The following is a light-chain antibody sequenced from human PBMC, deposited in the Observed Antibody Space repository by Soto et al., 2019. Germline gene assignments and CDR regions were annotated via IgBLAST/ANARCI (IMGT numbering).Light chain of an antibody. J-gene: IGLJ1*01. V-gene: IGLV2-14*01. CDR1: SSDFGGYNY. Sequence: QSVLTQPRSVSGSPGQSVTISCTGTSSDFGGYNYVSWYQQYPGTAPKLMIYEVSNRPSGVSNRFSGSKSGNTASLTISGLQAEDEADYYCSSRTSSKTLFVFGSGTKVTVL. CDR3: SSRTSSKTLFV. CDR2: EVS.